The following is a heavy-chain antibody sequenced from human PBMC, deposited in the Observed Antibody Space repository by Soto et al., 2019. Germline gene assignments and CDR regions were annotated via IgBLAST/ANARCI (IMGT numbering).Heavy chain of an antibody. CDR1: GFTFGVYP. J-gene: IGHJ5*02. V-gene: IGHV3-48*02. CDR3: ARDRYSTSSGWPWFDT. D-gene: IGHD6-6*01. CDR2: ITSSGTTI. Sequence: XGSLRLTYAASGFTFGVYPMDWVRQSPGKGLEWISSITSSGTTISYADSVKGRFTISRDNAKSSLFLQMDTLRDEDTAVYYCARDRYSTSSGWPWFDTWGQGTLVTVSS.